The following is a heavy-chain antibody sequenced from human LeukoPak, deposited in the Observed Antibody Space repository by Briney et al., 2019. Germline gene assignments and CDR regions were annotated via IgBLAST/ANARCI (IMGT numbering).Heavy chain of an antibody. Sequence: ASVKVSCKTSGYTFTGYYMHWVRQAPGQGLEWMGWINPNSGGTNYAQKFQGRVTMTRDTSISTAYMELSRLRSDDTAVYYCAREYSYGQNALDIWGQGTMVTVSS. CDR2: INPNSGGT. CDR1: GYTFTGYY. CDR3: AREYSYGQNALDI. V-gene: IGHV1-2*02. J-gene: IGHJ3*02. D-gene: IGHD5-18*01.